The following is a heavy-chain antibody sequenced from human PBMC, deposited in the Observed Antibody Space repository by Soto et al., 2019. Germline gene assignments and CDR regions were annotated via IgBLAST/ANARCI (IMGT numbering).Heavy chain of an antibody. CDR2: ISSSSSYI. Sequence: EVQLVESGGGLVKPGGSLRLSCAASGFTFSSYSMNWVRQAPGKGLEWVSSISSSSSYIYYADSVKGRFTISRDNAKNPLYLQMNSLRAEDTAVYYCARGYYDILTGYYTIHYFDYWGQGTLVTVSS. V-gene: IGHV3-21*06. D-gene: IGHD3-9*01. CDR1: GFTFSSYS. J-gene: IGHJ4*02. CDR3: ARGYYDILTGYYTIHYFDY.